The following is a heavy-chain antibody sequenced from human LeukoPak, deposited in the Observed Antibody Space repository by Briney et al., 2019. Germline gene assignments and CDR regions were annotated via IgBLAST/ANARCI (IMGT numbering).Heavy chain of an antibody. CDR3: ARVGVRGVISLGLNY. V-gene: IGHV1-2*02. D-gene: IGHD3-10*01. Sequence: ASVKVSCKASGYTFTSYGISWVRQAPGQGLEWMGWINPNSGGTNYAQKFQGRVTMTRDTSISTAYMELSRLRSDDTAVYYCARVGVRGVISLGLNYWGQGTLVTVSS. J-gene: IGHJ4*02. CDR2: INPNSGGT. CDR1: GYTFTSYG.